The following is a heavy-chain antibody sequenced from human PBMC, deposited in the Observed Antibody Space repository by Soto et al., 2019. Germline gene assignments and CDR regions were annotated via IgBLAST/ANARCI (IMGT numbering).Heavy chain of an antibody. CDR1: GGSISSGGYY. D-gene: IGHD4-4*01. CDR3: ARSEMATVTKAEYFQH. Sequence: SETLSLTCTVSGGSISSGGYYWSWIRQPPGKGLEWIGYIYYSGSTYYNPSLRSRVTISVDTSKNQFSLKLSSVTAADTAVYYCARSEMATVTKAEYFQHWGQGTLVTVSS. V-gene: IGHV4-30-4*08. J-gene: IGHJ1*01. CDR2: IYYSGST.